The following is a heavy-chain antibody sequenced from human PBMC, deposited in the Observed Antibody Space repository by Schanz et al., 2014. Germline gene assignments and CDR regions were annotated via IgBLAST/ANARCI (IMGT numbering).Heavy chain of an antibody. CDR3: AASSGWHPSTDY. CDR1: GFTFSSYA. J-gene: IGHJ4*02. Sequence: EVQLMESGGGLVKPGGSLRLSCAASGFTFSSYAMSWVRQAPGKGLEWVSSISSGGGSTYYADSVKGRFTISRDNSKNTLYLQMNSLRVEDTAVYYCAASSGWHPSTDYWGQGTLVTVSS. CDR2: ISSGGGST. V-gene: IGHV3-23*01. D-gene: IGHD6-19*01.